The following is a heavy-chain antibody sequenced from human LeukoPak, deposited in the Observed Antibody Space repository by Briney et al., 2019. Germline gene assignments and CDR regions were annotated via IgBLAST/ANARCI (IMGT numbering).Heavy chain of an antibody. D-gene: IGHD3-3*01. CDR1: GFTFSSYA. CDR3: ARGVVIGNNWFDP. CDR2: ISSSSSTI. Sequence: GGSLRLSCAASGFTFSSYAMSWVRQAPGKGLEWVSYISSSSSTIYYADSVKGRFTISRDNAKNSLYLQMNSLRAEDTAVYYCARGVVIGNNWFDPWGQGTLVTVSS. V-gene: IGHV3-48*04. J-gene: IGHJ5*02.